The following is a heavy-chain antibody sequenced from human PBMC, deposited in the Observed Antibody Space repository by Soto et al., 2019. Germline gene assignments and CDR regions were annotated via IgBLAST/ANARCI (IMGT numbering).Heavy chain of an antibody. V-gene: IGHV4-31*03. D-gene: IGHD4-17*01. Sequence: QVQLQESGPGLVKPSRTLSLTCTVSGGSISSGGYYWSWIRQHPGKGLEWIGYIYYSGSTYYNPSLKSRVTISVDTSKNQFSLKLSSVTAADTAVYYCARGPDRLRIHLRLDWGQGTLVTVSS. J-gene: IGHJ1*01. CDR2: IYYSGST. CDR1: GGSISSGGYY. CDR3: ARGPDRLRIHLRLD.